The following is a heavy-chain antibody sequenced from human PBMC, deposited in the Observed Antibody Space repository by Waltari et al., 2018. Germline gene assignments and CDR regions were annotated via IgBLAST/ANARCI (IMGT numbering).Heavy chain of an antibody. D-gene: IGHD6-19*01. J-gene: IGHJ3*02. CDR2: SDPNSGGT. CDR1: GYTFSAYF. V-gene: IGHV1-2*06. Sequence: QVQLVQSGAEGKKPGASVKVSFKASGYTFSAYFMHWVSQAPGQGLEWMVRSDPNSGGTYYAQKFQGRVTMTRDTYISTIYMELRRLTFDDTALYYCARDASTAVPEGDAFDIWGQGTMVAVSA. CDR3: ARDASTAVPEGDAFDI.